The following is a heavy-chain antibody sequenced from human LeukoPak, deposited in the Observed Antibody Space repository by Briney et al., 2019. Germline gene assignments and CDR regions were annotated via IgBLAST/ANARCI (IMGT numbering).Heavy chain of an antibody. V-gene: IGHV4-39*07. CDR3: ARGSGYSPLRDGMDV. CDR1: GGSIRSSSYY. J-gene: IGHJ6*02. CDR2: IYYSGYTKTT. D-gene: IGHD5-18*01. Sequence: SETLSLTCTVSGGSIRSSSYYWGWIRQPPGKGLEWIGSIYYSGYTKTTYYNPSLKGRVTISVDTSKNQVSLKLSSVTAADTAVYYCARGSGYSPLRDGMDVWGQGTTVTVSS.